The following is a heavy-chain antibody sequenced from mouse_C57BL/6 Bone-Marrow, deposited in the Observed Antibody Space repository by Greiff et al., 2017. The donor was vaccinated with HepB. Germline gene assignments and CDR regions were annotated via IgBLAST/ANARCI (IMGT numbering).Heavy chain of an antibody. CDR1: GYTFTSYW. J-gene: IGHJ3*01. V-gene: IGHV1-52*01. Sequence: QVQLQQPGAELVRPGSSVKLSCKASGYTFTSYWMHWVKQRPIQGLEWIGNIDPSDSETHYNQKFKDKATLTVDKSSSTAYMQLSSLTSADSAVYYCARGIITPFSYWGQGTLVTVSA. CDR3: ARGIITPFSY. CDR2: IDPSDSET. D-gene: IGHD1-1*01.